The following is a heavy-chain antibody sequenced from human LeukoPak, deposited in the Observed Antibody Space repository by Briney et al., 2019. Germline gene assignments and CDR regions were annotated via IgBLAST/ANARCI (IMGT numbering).Heavy chain of an antibody. Sequence: SETLSLTCTVSGRSISSSSYYWGWIRQPPGKGREWFGSIYYSGSTYYNPSLKSRVTILVHTSKNQFSLKLSSVTAADTAVYYCARVRSYYGSVTGKSYYFDYWGQGTLVTVSS. V-gene: IGHV4-39*07. CDR1: GRSISSSSYY. J-gene: IGHJ4*02. CDR3: ARVRSYYGSVTGKSYYFDY. D-gene: IGHD3-10*01. CDR2: IYYSGST.